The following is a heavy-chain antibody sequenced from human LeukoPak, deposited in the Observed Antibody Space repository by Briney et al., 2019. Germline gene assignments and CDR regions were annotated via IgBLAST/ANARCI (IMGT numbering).Heavy chain of an antibody. J-gene: IGHJ5*02. CDR1: GGSLNGYY. V-gene: IGHV4-34*01. CDR3: AKNGQSGFSFDP. Sequence: PSETLSLTCAVYGGSLNGYYWSWTRQPPGKGLEWIGEGGNSGGTKFNPSLKSRVTISADTSKNQFSLKLSSVTAAGTAVYYCAKNGQSGFSFDPWGQGTLVTVSS. D-gene: IGHD1-26*01. CDR2: GGNSGGT.